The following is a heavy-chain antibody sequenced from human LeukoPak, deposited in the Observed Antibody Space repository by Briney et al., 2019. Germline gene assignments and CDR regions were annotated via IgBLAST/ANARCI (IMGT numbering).Heavy chain of an antibody. Sequence: PSETLSLTCTVSSGSISNSNYYWGWIRQPPGKGLEWIGSIYYSGSTYYNPSLKSRVTISVDTSKNQFSLKLSSVTAADTAVYYCARHAVAVASPGWFDPWGQGTLVTVSS. CDR3: ARHAVAVASPGWFDP. CDR1: SGSISNSNYY. CDR2: IYYSGST. J-gene: IGHJ5*02. V-gene: IGHV4-39*01. D-gene: IGHD6-19*01.